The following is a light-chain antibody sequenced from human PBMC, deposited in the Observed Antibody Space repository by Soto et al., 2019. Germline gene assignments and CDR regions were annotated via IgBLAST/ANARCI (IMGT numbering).Light chain of an antibody. CDR2: DVS. CDR1: SSDVGGYNY. CDR3: SSYTSSSTLDV. V-gene: IGLV2-14*01. Sequence: QSALTQPASVSRSPGQSITISCTGTSSDVGGYNYVSWYQQHPGKAPKLMIYDVSNRPSGVSNRFSGSKSGNTASLTISGLQAEDEAHYYCSSYTSSSTLDVFGTGTKLTLL. J-gene: IGLJ1*01.